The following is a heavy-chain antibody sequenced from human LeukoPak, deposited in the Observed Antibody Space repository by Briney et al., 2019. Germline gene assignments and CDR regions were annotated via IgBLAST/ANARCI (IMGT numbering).Heavy chain of an antibody. CDR3: ARDLGPRYSSSSGDFDY. Sequence: ASAKVSCKASGYTFTSYYMHWVRQAPGQGLEWMGIINPSGGSTSYAQKFQGRVTMTRDTSTSTVYMELSSLRSEDTAVYYCARDLGPRYSSSSGDFDYWGQGTLVTVSS. CDR1: GYTFTSYY. CDR2: INPSGGST. J-gene: IGHJ4*02. V-gene: IGHV1-46*01. D-gene: IGHD6-6*01.